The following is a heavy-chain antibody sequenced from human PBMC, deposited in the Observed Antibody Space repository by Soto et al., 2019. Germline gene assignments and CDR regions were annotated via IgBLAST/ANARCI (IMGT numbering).Heavy chain of an antibody. D-gene: IGHD2-2*01. CDR2: ISGSGGST. J-gene: IGHJ3*02. CDR1: GFTFSSYA. Sequence: GGSLRLSCAASGFTFSSYAMSWVRQAPGKGLEWVSAISGSGGSTYYADSVKGRFTISRDNSKNTLYLQMNSLRAEDTAVYYCANRDIVVVPAADAFDIWGQGTMVTVSS. V-gene: IGHV3-23*01. CDR3: ANRDIVVVPAADAFDI.